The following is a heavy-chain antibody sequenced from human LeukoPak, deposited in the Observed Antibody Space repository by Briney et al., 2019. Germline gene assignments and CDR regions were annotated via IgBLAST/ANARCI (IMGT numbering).Heavy chain of an antibody. CDR2: INHSGST. CDR1: GGSFSGYY. V-gene: IGHV4-34*01. J-gene: IGHJ4*02. Sequence: PSETLSLTCAVYGGSFSGYYWSWIRQPPGKGLEWIGEINHSGSTNYNPSLKSRVTISVDTSKNQFSLKLSSVTAADTAVYYYARLYYDFWSGYSNPHFDYWGQGTLVTVSS. CDR3: ARLYYDFWSGYSNPHFDY. D-gene: IGHD3-3*01.